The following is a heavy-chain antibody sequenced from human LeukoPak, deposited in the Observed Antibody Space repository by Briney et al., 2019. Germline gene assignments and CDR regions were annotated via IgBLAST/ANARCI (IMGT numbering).Heavy chain of an antibody. Sequence: PGGSLRLSCAASGFTFSSYWMTWVRQAPGKGLEWVANIKEDGSEKYYVDSVKGRFSISRDNAKNSLYLQMNSLRAEDTAVYYCARDPSEASHPYYFDYWGQGTLVPVSS. V-gene: IGHV3-7*01. CDR3: ARDPSEASHPYYFDY. CDR2: IKEDGSEK. D-gene: IGHD6-25*01. J-gene: IGHJ4*02. CDR1: GFTFSSYW.